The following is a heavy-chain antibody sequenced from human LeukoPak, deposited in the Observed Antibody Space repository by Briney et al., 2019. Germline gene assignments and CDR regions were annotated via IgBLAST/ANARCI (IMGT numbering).Heavy chain of an antibody. CDR3: ARMGLKFRFDY. Sequence: SETLSLTCTVSGGSISSGSYYWSWIRQPAGKGLEWIGRIYTSGSTNYNPSLKSRVTISVDTSKNQFSLKLSSVTAADTAVYYCARMGLKFRFDYWGQGTLVTVSS. CDR1: GGSISSGSYY. V-gene: IGHV4-61*02. J-gene: IGHJ4*02. CDR2: IYTSGST.